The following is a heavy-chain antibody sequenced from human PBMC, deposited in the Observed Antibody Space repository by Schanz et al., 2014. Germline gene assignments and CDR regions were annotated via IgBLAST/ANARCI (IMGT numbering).Heavy chain of an antibody. D-gene: IGHD3-10*01. CDR3: ARIGGSVFDY. CDR2: IGNGGVTI. CDR1: GFPFSDYF. V-gene: IGHV3-11*01. J-gene: IGHJ4*02. Sequence: ESGGTLVRPGGSLRLSCTASGFPFSDYFMAWIRQPPGRGLEWVSYIGNGGVTIYYADSVKGRFTISRDNSKNSLYLQMNSRRAEDTAVYYCARIGGSVFDYWAQGTLVTVSS.